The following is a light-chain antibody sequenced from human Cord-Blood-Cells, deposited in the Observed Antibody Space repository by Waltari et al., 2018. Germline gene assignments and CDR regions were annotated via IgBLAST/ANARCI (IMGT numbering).Light chain of an antibody. CDR3: QQSYSTPYS. Sequence: DIQMTQSPSSLSASVGDRVTITCRASQSISSYLNWYQQKPGKAPKLLIDAASSLQSGVPSRFSGSVSGTDFTLTISSLQPEDFATYYWQQSYSTPYSFGQGTKLEIK. CDR1: QSISSY. V-gene: IGKV1-39*01. J-gene: IGKJ2*03. CDR2: AAS.